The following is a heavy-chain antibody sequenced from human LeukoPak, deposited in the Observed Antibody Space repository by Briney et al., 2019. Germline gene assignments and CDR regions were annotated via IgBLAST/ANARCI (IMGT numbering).Heavy chain of an antibody. J-gene: IGHJ3*02. CDR2: IMPNGGST. Sequence: GGSLRLSCAASGFTFSSYVMHWVRQAPGKELEYVSAIMPNGGSTSYANSVRGRFTISRDNSKNTLYLQMGSLRVEDMAVYYCARDRDGGFAFDIWGQGTMVTVSS. D-gene: IGHD5-24*01. CDR3: ARDRDGGFAFDI. V-gene: IGHV3-64*01. CDR1: GFTFSSYV.